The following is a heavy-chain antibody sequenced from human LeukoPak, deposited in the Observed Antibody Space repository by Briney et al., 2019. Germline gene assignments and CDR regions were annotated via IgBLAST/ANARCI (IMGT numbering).Heavy chain of an antibody. CDR3: ARDRILYY. D-gene: IGHD3-3*02. CDR1: GGSISSYY. V-gene: IGHV4-59*01. CDR2: IYYSGST. Sequence: KRSETLSLTCTVSGGSISSYYWSWIQQPPGKGLEWIGYIYYSGSTNYNPSLKSRVTISVDTSKNQFSLKLSSVTAADTAVYYCARDRILYYWGQGTLVTVSS. J-gene: IGHJ4*02.